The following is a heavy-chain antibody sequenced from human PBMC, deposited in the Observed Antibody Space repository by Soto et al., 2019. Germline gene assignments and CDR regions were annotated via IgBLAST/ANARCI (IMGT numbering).Heavy chain of an antibody. V-gene: IGHV3-30*18. CDR1: GFTFSNFG. D-gene: IGHD3-22*01. Sequence: QVQLVESGGGVVQPGRSLRLSCAASGFTFSNFGMHWVRQAPGKGLEWVAVISSGGGLKYDADAVKGRFTIPRDNRKNTLYLQMDSLSAEDTAMYYCAKETHSNGYGSYFDYWGQGVLVTVSS. CDR2: ISSGGGLK. CDR3: AKETHSNGYGSYFDY. J-gene: IGHJ4*02.